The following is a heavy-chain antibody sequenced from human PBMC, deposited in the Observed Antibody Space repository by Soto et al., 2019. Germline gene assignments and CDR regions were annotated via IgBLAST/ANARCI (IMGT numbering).Heavy chain of an antibody. CDR3: ARGRGANAFDI. Sequence: ELSLRLACASSLFTFISYSMNWVRPAPGKGLAWVSSISSSSSYIYYADSVKGRFTISRDNAKNSLYLQMNSLRADDTAVYYCARGRGANAFDIWGQGTMETVSS. J-gene: IGHJ3*02. CDR2: ISSSSSYI. D-gene: IGHD1-26*01. V-gene: IGHV3-21*01. CDR1: LFTFISYS.